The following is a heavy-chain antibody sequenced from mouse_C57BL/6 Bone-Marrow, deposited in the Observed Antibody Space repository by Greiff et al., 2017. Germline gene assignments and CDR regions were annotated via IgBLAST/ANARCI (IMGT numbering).Heavy chain of an antibody. CDR1: GFSFTSYG. CDR2: IWSGGST. J-gene: IGHJ3*01. CDR3: AKGSLYGRFAY. V-gene: IGHV2-4*01. D-gene: IGHD1-1*01. Sequence: QVQLQQSGPGLVQPSQSLYITCTVSGFSFTSYGVHWVRQPPGKGLEWLGVIWSGGSTDNTAAFISRLSLSKDNSKTQFFFKMNSLQADDTAIYYCAKGSLYGRFAYWGQGTLVTVSA.